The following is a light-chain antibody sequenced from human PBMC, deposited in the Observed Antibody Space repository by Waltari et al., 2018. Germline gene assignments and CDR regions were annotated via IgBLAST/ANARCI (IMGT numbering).Light chain of an antibody. CDR2: WAS. Sequence: EIVMTQSPDSLAVSLGERATINCKSSQSVLYSSNNKNYLAWYQQKPGQPPKLLIYWASTRESGVPDRFSGSGSGTDFTLTISSLQAEDVALYYCQQFYTTPWTFGPGTKVEIK. CDR3: QQFYTTPWT. CDR1: QSVLYSSNNKNY. J-gene: IGKJ1*01. V-gene: IGKV4-1*01.